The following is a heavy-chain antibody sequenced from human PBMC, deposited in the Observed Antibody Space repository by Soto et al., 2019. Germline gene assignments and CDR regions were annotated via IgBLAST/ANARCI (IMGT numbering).Heavy chain of an antibody. V-gene: IGHV3-30*18. CDR1: GFAFNKFG. CDR3: AKGGEVGGVLGDH. CDR2: ISYDGSYQ. Sequence: QVHLVESGGGVVQPGTSLRLSCEASGFAFNKFGMHWVRQAPGKGLAWVAFISYDGSYQYYADSVQGRLTINRDNSMDKLNMQLNRLRREDTAVYYCAKGGEVGGVLGDHWGQGTLVTVSS. D-gene: IGHD1-26*01. J-gene: IGHJ4*02.